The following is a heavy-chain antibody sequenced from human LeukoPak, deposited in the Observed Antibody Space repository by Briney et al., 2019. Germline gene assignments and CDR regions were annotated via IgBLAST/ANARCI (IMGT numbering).Heavy chain of an antibody. V-gene: IGHV1-69*13. Sequence: ASVKVSCKASGGTFSSYAISWVRQAPGQGLEWMGGIIPIFGTANYAQKFQGRVTITADESTSIAYMELSSLRSEDTAVYYCARSSDSGYPAQVGYWGQGTLVTVSS. CDR1: GGTFSSYA. CDR2: IIPIFGTA. J-gene: IGHJ4*02. CDR3: ARSSDSGYPAQVGY. D-gene: IGHD3-22*01.